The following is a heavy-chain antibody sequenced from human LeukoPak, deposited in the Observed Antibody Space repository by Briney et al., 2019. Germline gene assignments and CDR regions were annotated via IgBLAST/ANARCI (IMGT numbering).Heavy chain of an antibody. J-gene: IGHJ5*02. CDR2: INPNSGGT. CDR1: GYTFTGYY. Sequence: ASVKVSCKASGYTFTGYYMHWVRQAPRQGLEWMGWINPNSGGTNYAQKFQGRVTMTRDTSISTAYMELSRLRSDDTAVYYCARFIVVRGVITKRGFDPWGQGTLVTVSS. V-gene: IGHV1-2*02. CDR3: ARFIVVRGVITKRGFDP. D-gene: IGHD3-10*01.